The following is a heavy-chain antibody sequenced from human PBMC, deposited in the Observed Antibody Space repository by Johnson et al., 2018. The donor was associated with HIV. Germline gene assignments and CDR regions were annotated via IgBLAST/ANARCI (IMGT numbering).Heavy chain of an antibody. V-gene: IGHV3-13*01. Sequence: YYPGSVKGRFTVSRTNAKNSFHLQMNSLRAGDTAVYYCAKGWGRGTFSTDDSFDIWGQGTMVTVSS. D-gene: IGHD1-26*01. CDR3: AKGWGRGTFSTDDSFDI. J-gene: IGHJ3*02.